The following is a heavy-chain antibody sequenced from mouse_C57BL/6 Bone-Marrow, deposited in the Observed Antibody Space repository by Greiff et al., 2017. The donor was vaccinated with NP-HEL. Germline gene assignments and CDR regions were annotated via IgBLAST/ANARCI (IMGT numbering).Heavy chain of an antibody. V-gene: IGHV5-4*01. CDR2: ISDGGSYT. CDR1: GFTFSSYA. J-gene: IGHJ3*01. CDR3: AREDGDWFAY. Sequence: EVQGVESGGGLVKPGGSLKLSCAASGFTFSSYAMSWVRQTPGKRLEWVATISDGGSYTYYPDNVKGRFTLSRDNAKNNLYLQLSQVKSEDTARYYGAREDGDWFAYGGQGTLVTVSA.